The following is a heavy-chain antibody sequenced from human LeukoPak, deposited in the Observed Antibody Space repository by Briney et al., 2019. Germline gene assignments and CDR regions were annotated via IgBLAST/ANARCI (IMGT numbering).Heavy chain of an antibody. V-gene: IGHV4-59*08. D-gene: IGHD3-16*01. CDR2: IYYSGST. CDR1: GGSIRNYY. J-gene: IGHJ3*02. CDR3: ARLIGITSDAFDI. Sequence: SETLSLTCSVDGGSIRNYYWSWIRQPPGKGLECIGYIYYSGSTNYNPSLKSRVTISVDTSKNQFSLKLSSVTAADTAVYYCARLIGITSDAFDIWGQGTMVSVSS.